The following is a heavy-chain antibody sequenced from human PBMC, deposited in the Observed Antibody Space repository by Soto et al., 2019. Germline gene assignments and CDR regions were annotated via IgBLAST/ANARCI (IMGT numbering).Heavy chain of an antibody. J-gene: IGHJ4*02. V-gene: IGHV3-23*01. CDR2: VTGNADKT. CDR1: GFTFSNYA. Sequence: PGGSLRLSCAASGFTFSNYAMTWVRQAPGKGLEWVSGVTGNADKTYYADSVKGRFSIFRDNSKNTLYLQMNSLRAEDMAVYYCVGDCSSSGFSVWKYWGQGALVTVPS. CDR3: VGDCSSSGFSVWKY. D-gene: IGHD2-2*01.